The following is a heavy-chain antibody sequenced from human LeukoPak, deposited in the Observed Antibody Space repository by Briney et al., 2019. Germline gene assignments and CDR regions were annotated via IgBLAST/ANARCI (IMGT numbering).Heavy chain of an antibody. V-gene: IGHV4-34*01. J-gene: IGHJ4*02. CDR3: AGCGLGPAAGY. CDR1: GGSFSGYY. CDR2: INHSGST. D-gene: IGHD1-26*01. Sequence: SETLSLTCAVYGGSFSGYYWSWIRQPPGKGLEWIGEINHSGSTNYNPSLKSRVTISVDTSKNQFSLKLSSVTAADTAVYYCAGCGLGPAAGYWGQGTLVTVSS.